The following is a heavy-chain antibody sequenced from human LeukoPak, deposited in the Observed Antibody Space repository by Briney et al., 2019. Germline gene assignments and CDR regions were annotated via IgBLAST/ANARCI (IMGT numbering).Heavy chain of an antibody. D-gene: IGHD3-22*01. V-gene: IGHV1-8*03. J-gene: IGHJ6*03. CDR2: MNPNSGNT. Sequence: ASVTVSCKASGYTFTSYDINWVRQAPGQGLEWMGWMNPNSGNTDCAQKFQGRVTITRNTSISTAYMDLSSLRSEDTAVYYCARGCNDDSSGYYYPPVYYYYYYYMDVWGKGTTVTVSS. CDR1: GYTFTSYD. CDR3: ARGCNDDSSGYYYPPVYYYYYYYMDV.